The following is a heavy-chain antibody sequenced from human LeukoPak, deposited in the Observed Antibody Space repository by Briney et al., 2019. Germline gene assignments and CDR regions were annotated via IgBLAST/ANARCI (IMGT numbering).Heavy chain of an antibody. CDR1: GFTVSSYG. V-gene: IGHV3-23*01. Sequence: GGSLRLSCAASGFTVSSYGMTWVRLAPGKGLEWFPAFSATDGSAQYAESVKGRFTISRDNSKNSLYLQMNSLRDEDTAVYYCAKARIAAAGTGAFDVWGQGTMVTVSS. J-gene: IGHJ3*01. CDR2: FSATDGSA. D-gene: IGHD6-13*01. CDR3: AKARIAAAGTGAFDV.